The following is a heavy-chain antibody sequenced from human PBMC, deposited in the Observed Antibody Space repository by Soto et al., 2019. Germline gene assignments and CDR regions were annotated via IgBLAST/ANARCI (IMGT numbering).Heavy chain of an antibody. V-gene: IGHV3-30-3*01. Sequence: SLRLSCAASGFTFSSYAMHWVRQAPGKGLEWVAVISYDGSNKYYADSVKGRFTISRDNSKNTLYLQMNSLRAEDTAVYYCARGPMYGDYRGVDYWGQGTLVTVSS. CDR2: ISYDGSNK. CDR1: GFTFSSYA. J-gene: IGHJ4*02. D-gene: IGHD4-17*01. CDR3: ARGPMYGDYRGVDY.